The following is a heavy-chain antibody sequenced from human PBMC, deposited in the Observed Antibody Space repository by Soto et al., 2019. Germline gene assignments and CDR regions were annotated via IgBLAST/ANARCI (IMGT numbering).Heavy chain of an antibody. D-gene: IGHD3-22*01. V-gene: IGHV4-59*01. Sequence: SETLSLTCTVSGGSISSYYWSWIRQPPGKGLEWIGYIYYSGSTNYNPSLKSRVTISVDTSKNQFSLKLSSVTAADTAVYYCARDSRRYYDSSGYYSHWFDPWGQGTLVTVSS. J-gene: IGHJ5*02. CDR3: ARDSRRYYDSSGYYSHWFDP. CDR2: IYYSGST. CDR1: GGSISSYY.